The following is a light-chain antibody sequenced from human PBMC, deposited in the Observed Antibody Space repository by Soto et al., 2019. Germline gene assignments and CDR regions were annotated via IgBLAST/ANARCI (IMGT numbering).Light chain of an antibody. Sequence: QSVLTQPASVSGSPGQSITISCTGTSSDVGGYNYVSWYQQHPGKAPRVMIYEVSNRPSGVSNRFSGSKSGNTASLTISGLQAEDEADYYCSSYTSRSTLNYVFGSGTQLTVL. V-gene: IGLV2-14*01. CDR2: EVS. J-gene: IGLJ7*01. CDR1: SSDVGGYNY. CDR3: SSYTSRSTLNYV.